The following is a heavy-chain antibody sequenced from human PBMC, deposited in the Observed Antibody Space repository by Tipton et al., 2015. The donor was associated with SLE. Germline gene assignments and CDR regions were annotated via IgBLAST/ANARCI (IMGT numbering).Heavy chain of an antibody. Sequence: TLSLTCTVSGGSISSGDYYWSWIRQPPGKGLEWIGYIYYSGSTYYNPSLKSRVTISVDTSKNQFSLKLSSVTAADTAVYYCARDAVVAATDMDVWGKGTTVTVSS. J-gene: IGHJ6*03. V-gene: IGHV4-30-4*01. D-gene: IGHD2-15*01. CDR1: GGSISSGDYY. CDR3: ARDAVVAATDMDV. CDR2: IYYSGST.